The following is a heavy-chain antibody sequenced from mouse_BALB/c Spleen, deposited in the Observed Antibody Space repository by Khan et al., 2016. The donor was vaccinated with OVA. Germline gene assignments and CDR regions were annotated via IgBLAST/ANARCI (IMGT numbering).Heavy chain of an antibody. D-gene: IGHD2-1*01. J-gene: IGHJ2*01. CDR3: ASSRGNYLLDL. Sequence: QIQLVQSGPELKKPGETVRISCKASGYTFTDYAVNWVTQAPGKGLMWMGWINTYTGEATYVDEFKGRFAFSLETYASTAHLQIYNLKNEAMATYFCASSRGNYLLDLWGQGTTLTVSS. V-gene: IGHV9-1*02. CDR2: INTYTGEA. CDR1: GYTFTDYA.